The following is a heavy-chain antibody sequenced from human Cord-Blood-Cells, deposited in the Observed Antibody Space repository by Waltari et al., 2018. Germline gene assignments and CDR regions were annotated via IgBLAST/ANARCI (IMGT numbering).Heavy chain of an antibody. CDR2: ISWNDDK. CDR3: AHNLISALYSSSSGWYFDL. Sequence: QINLKESGPTLVKPTQTLTLTCTFSGFSLSTSGVGVGWIPQPPGQALEWLALISWNDDKRYSPSLKSRLTITKDTSKNQVVLTMTNMDPVDTATYYCAHNLISALYSSSSGWYFDLWGRGTLVTVSS. J-gene: IGHJ2*01. V-gene: IGHV2-5*01. D-gene: IGHD6-6*01. CDR1: GFSLSTSGVG.